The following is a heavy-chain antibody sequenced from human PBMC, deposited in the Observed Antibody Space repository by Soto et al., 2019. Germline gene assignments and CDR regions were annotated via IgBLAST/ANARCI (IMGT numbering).Heavy chain of an antibody. V-gene: IGHV3-53*02. J-gene: IGHJ4*02. CDR3: AREGGAMALGY. CDR2: IYSGGST. CDR1: GFTVSSNY. Sequence: EVQLVETGGGLIQPGGSLRLSCAASGFTVSSNYMSWVRQAPGKGLEWGSGIYSGGSTYYADSVKGRFTISRDNSKNTLYLQMNSLRAEDTAVYYCAREGGAMALGYWGQGTLVTVSS. D-gene: IGHD3-16*01.